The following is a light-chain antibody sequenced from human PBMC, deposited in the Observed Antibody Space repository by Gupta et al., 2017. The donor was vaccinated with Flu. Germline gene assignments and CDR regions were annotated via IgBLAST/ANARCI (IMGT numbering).Light chain of an antibody. CDR3: SSSTSSSPVL. CDR1: RSDVGGYRY. V-gene: IGLV2-14*01. J-gene: IGLJ2*01. CDR2: EVS. Sequence: QSALTQPASVSGSPGQSITISCTGTRSDVGGYRYVSWYQQLPGKAPKLLIYEVSDRPSGISDRFAGSKSGNTASLTISGLQTEDEGYYYCSSSTSSSPVLFGGGTRLTVL.